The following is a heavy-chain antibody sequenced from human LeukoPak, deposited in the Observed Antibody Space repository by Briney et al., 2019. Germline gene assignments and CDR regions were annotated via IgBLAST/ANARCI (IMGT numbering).Heavy chain of an antibody. Sequence: QTGGSLRLSCAAPGFTFSSYAMHWVCQALGKGLEWVAVISYDGSNKYYADSVKSRFTISRDNSKNTLYLQMNSLRAEDTAVYYCARVLYYYDSSGFFDYWGQGTLVTVS. CDR2: ISYDGSNK. CDR3: ARVLYYYDSSGFFDY. D-gene: IGHD3-22*01. CDR1: GFTFSSYA. V-gene: IGHV3-30*04. J-gene: IGHJ4*02.